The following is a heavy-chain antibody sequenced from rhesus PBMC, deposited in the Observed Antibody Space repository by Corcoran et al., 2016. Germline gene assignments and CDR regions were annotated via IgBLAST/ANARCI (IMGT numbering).Heavy chain of an antibody. CDR2: IYGSSTST. J-gene: IGHJ4*01. CDR3: ARYNSLSFPVDY. Sequence: QVQLQESGPGVVKPSETLSLTCAVSGGSISDSYRWSWLRQPPGMGLEWIGYIYGSSTSTNYNHALKSRVTISKYTSKNQFSLQLSSVTAADTAVYYCARYNSLSFPVDYWGQGVLVTVSS. D-gene: IGHD6-13*01. V-gene: IGHV4S10*01. CDR1: GGSISDSYR.